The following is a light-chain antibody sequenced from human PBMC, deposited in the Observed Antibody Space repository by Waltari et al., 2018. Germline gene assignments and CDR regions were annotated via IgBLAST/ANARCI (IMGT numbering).Light chain of an antibody. CDR3: YAAADNNLGV. CDR1: VLANKY. J-gene: IGLJ3*02. CDR2: RDT. V-gene: IGLV3-27*01. Sequence: SFELTQTSSLSVSPGQTVRITCSGDVLANKYARWFQQKPGQAPVLIISRDTERPSGIPGRFSGSSSGTTVTLTIGGAQAEDEADYYCYAAADNNLGVFGGGTKVTVL.